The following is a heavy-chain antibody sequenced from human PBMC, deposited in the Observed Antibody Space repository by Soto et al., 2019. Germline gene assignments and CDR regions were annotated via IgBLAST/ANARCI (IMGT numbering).Heavy chain of an antibody. J-gene: IGHJ4*02. CDR1: GGPVSSYT. CDR3: AGDSGRSDYAFDF. D-gene: IGHD4-17*01. CDR2: IIPLLGRP. Sequence: QVQLVQSGAEVKKPGSSVKVSCKASGGPVSSYTLSWVRQAPGDGLEWMGRIIPLLGRPTYAEKFQARITISANKSTSTVYMDLSSLTSEDTAVYFCAGDSGRSDYAFDFWGQGTLVTVSS. V-gene: IGHV1-69*08.